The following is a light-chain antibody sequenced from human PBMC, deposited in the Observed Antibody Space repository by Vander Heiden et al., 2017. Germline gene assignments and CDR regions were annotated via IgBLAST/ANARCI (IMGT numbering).Light chain of an antibody. CDR1: QGISTY. J-gene: IGKJ5*01. CDR3: QQRSNWPIT. V-gene: IGKV3-11*01. CDR2: DTS. Sequence: EIVLTQSPATLSLSPGERATLSCRASQGISTYLAWYQQKPVQAPRLLIFDTSNSATGIPARFRGSGSGTDFTLTISSLEPEDFAVYYCQQRSNWPITFGQGTRVEIK.